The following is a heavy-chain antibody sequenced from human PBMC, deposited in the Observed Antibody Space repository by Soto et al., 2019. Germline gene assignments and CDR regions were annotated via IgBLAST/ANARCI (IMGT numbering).Heavy chain of an antibody. CDR3: AKGGQQLGGGYFDY. D-gene: IGHD6-13*01. V-gene: IGHV3-23*01. J-gene: IGHJ4*02. CDR1: GFTFSSYA. CDR2: ISGSGGST. Sequence: EVQLLESGGGLVQPGGSLRLSCAATGFTFSSYAMSWVRQAPGKGLEWVSAISGSGGSTYYADSVKGRFTISRDNSKNTLYLEMNSLRAEDTAVYYCAKGGQQLGGGYFDYWGQGTLVTVSS.